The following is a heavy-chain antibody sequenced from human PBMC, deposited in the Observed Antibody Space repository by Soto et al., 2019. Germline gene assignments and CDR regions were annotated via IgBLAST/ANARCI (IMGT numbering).Heavy chain of an antibody. Sequence: QVQLVEAGGGVVQPGRSLRLSCAASGFTFSSYGMHWVRQALGKGLEWVAVISYDGSDRYYADSVKGRFTISGDDSKNTLFLQMNSLRAEDTAVYYCARTAGYDYVWGSSGLAPRGQGTLVTVSS. CDR3: ARTAGYDYVWGSSGLAP. D-gene: IGHD3-16*01. J-gene: IGHJ5*02. CDR1: GFTFSSYG. CDR2: ISYDGSDR. V-gene: IGHV3-30*03.